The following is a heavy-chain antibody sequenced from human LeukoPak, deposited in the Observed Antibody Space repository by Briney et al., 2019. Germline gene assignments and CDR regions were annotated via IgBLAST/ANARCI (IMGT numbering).Heavy chain of an antibody. D-gene: IGHD6-19*01. CDR2: ISGSGGST. CDR3: ARDRRYSSGWYPYYFDY. J-gene: IGHJ4*02. Sequence: PGGSLRLSCAASGFTVSSNYMSWVRQAPGKGLEWVSAISGSGGSTYYADSVKGRFTISRDNSKNTLYLQMNSLRAEDTAVYYCARDRRYSSGWYPYYFDYWGQGTLVTVSS. V-gene: IGHV3-23*01. CDR1: GFTVSSNY.